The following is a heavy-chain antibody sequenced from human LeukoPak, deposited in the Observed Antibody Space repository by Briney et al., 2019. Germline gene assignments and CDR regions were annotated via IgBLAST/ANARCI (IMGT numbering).Heavy chain of an antibody. CDR3: TRILGGGILWFDY. CDR2: CKNKANSYTT. D-gene: IGHD1-26*01. J-gene: IGHJ5*01. Sequence: GGSLRLSCTASGFTFSDHYMDWVRQAPGQGPEWVGRCKNKANSYTTDYAASVKGRFTVSRDDSKKSLYLQMNSLKAEDTAVYYCTRILGGGILWFDYWGQGALVTVSS. V-gene: IGHV3-72*01. CDR1: GFTFSDHY.